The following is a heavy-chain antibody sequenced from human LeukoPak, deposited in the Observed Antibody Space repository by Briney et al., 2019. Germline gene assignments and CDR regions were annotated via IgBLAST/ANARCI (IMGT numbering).Heavy chain of an antibody. J-gene: IGHJ4*02. D-gene: IGHD2-15*01. CDR3: AGISVGIAAAPPYYFDY. CDR1: GGTFSSYA. V-gene: IGHV1-69*04. Sequence: SVKVSCKASGGTFSSYAISWVRQAPGQGLEWMGRIIPILGIANYAQKFQGRVTITADKSTSTAYMELSSLRSEDTAVYYCAGISVGIAAAPPYYFDYWGQGTLVTVSS. CDR2: IIPILGIA.